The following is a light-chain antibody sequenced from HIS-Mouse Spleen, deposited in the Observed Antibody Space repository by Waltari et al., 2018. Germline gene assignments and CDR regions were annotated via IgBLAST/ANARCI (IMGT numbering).Light chain of an antibody. V-gene: IGKV1-33*01. J-gene: IGKJ3*01. Sequence: DIQMTPSPSSLSASLGDRFPLTCQASQDISNYLNWYQQKPGKAPKLLIYDASNLETGVPSRFSGSGSGTDFTFTISSLQPEDIATYYCQQYDNLHRLTFGPGTKVDIK. CDR1: QDISNY. CDR2: DAS. CDR3: QQYDNLHRLT.